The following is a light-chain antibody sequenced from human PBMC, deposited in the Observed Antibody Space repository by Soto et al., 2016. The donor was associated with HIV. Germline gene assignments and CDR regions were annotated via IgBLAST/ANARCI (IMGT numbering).Light chain of an antibody. V-gene: IGKV1-5*03. J-gene: IGKJ5*01. Sequence: DIQVTQSPSTLSASVGDRVTITCRASQNINSWLAWYQQKPGKAPKLLIYRASNLESGVPSRFSGSGSGTEFTLTISSLQPDDFATYYCQQYNSYSITFGQGTRLEIQ. CDR3: QQYNSYSIT. CDR1: QNINSW. CDR2: RAS.